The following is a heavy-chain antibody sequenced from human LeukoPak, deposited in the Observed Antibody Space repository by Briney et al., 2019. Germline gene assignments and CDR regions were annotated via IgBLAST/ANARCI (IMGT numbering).Heavy chain of an antibody. CDR2: IYSGGTT. D-gene: IGHD2-15*01. CDR3: ARGYCSGGSCYSKDYYYMDV. Sequence: PGGSLRLSCAASGFTVSSNYMSWVRQAPGKRLEWVSIIYSGGTTYYTDSVKGRFPISRDNSNNMLYLQMNSLRAEDTAVYYCARGYCSGGSCYSKDYYYMDVWGKGTTVTVSS. V-gene: IGHV3-53*01. CDR1: GFTVSSNY. J-gene: IGHJ6*03.